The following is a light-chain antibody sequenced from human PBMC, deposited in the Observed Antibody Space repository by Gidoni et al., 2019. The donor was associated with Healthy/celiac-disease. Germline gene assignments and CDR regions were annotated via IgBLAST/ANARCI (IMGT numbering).Light chain of an antibody. V-gene: IGKV4-1*01. CDR3: QQYYSTLYT. J-gene: IGKJ2*01. CDR1: QSVLYSSNNKNY. Sequence: DIVMTQSPDSLAVSLGERATINCKSSQSVLYSSNNKNYLAWYQQKPGQPPKLLIYWASTRESGVPDRFSGSGSGTDFTLTILSLQAEDVAVYYCQQYYSTLYTFGQGTKLEIK. CDR2: WAS.